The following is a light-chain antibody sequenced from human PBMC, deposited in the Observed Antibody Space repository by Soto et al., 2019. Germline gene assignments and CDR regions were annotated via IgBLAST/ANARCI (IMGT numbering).Light chain of an antibody. CDR2: DAS. V-gene: IGKV1-5*01. CDR3: QQLNSYPLT. Sequence: GDRVTITCRASQSISSWLAWYQQKPGKAPKLLIYDASSLESGVPSRFSGSGSGTEFTLTISSLQPDDFATYSCQQLNSYPLTFGGGTKVDIK. J-gene: IGKJ4*01. CDR1: QSISSW.